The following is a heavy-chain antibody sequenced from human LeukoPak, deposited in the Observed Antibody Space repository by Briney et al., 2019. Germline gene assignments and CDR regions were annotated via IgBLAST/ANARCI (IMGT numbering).Heavy chain of an antibody. CDR1: GFTSSSYA. CDR2: LSGSGGTT. Sequence: GGSLRLSCAASGFTSSSYAMSWVRQAPGKGLEWVSVLSGSGGTTYYADSVKGRFTISRDNSKNTLYLQMNSLRAEDTDVYYCAKCQGRPRFLEWLFFFDYWGQGTLVTVSS. D-gene: IGHD3-3*01. V-gene: IGHV3-23*01. CDR3: AKCQGRPRFLEWLFFFDY. J-gene: IGHJ4*02.